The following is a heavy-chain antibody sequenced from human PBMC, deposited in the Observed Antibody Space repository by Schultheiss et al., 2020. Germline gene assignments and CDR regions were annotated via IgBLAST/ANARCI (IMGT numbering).Heavy chain of an antibody. V-gene: IGHV3-23*01. Sequence: GESLKISCAASGFTFSSYAMSWVRQAPGKGLEWVSAISGSGGSTYYADSVKGRFTISRDNSKNTLYLQMNSLRAEDTAVYYCARDRPDYYDSSGSFDYWGQGTLVTVSS. CDR1: GFTFSSYA. D-gene: IGHD3-22*01. J-gene: IGHJ4*02. CDR3: ARDRPDYYDSSGSFDY. CDR2: ISGSGGST.